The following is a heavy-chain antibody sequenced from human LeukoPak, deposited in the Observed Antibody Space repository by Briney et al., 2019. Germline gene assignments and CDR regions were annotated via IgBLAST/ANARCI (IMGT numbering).Heavy chain of an antibody. CDR2: IYTSGST. D-gene: IGHD2-2*01. CDR1: GYSISSGYY. CDR3: AREGYCSSTSCYSNAFDI. V-gene: IGHV4-38-2*02. J-gene: IGHJ3*02. Sequence: SETLSLTCAVSGYSISSGYYWGWIRQPPGKGLEWIGRIYTSGSTDYNPSLKSRVTMSVDTSKNQFSLKLSSVTAADTAVYYCAREGYCSSTSCYSNAFDIWGQGTMVTVSS.